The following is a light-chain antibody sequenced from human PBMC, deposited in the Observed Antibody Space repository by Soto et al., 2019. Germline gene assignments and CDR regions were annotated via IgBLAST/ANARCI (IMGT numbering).Light chain of an antibody. J-gene: IGKJ2*02. Sequence: EIILTQSPATLSLSPGDRATLSCMASQSVSHYLAWYQHKPGQAPRLLIYDVSNSATGIAARFGGSGSVTAFTLGNSSLQPEYFVVYVCQQRSEWPLCTFGQGTKLEIK. CDR2: DVS. V-gene: IGKV3-11*01. CDR1: QSVSHY. CDR3: QQRSEWPLCT.